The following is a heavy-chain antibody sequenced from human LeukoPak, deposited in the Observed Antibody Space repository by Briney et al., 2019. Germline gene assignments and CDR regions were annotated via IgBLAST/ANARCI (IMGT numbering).Heavy chain of an antibody. CDR3: ARFSNYVVY. Sequence: GGSLRLSCAASGFTFDDYAMHWVRQAPGKGLEWVSGISWNSGSIGYADSVKGRFTISRDNAKNTLYLQMNSLRAEDTAVYYCARFSNYVVYWGQGTLVTVSS. CDR2: ISWNSGSI. D-gene: IGHD4-11*01. J-gene: IGHJ4*02. CDR1: GFTFDDYA. V-gene: IGHV3-9*01.